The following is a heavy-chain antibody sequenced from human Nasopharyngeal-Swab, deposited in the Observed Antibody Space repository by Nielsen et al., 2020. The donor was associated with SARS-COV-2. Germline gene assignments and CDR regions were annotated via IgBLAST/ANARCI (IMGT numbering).Heavy chain of an antibody. J-gene: IGHJ3*02. CDR2: ISAYNGNT. CDR1: GYTFTSYG. V-gene: IGHV1-18*01. D-gene: IGHD3-16*02. Sequence: ASVKVSCKASGYTFTSYGISWVRQAPGQGLEWMGWISAYNGNTNYAQKLQGRVTMTTDTSTSTAYMELRSLRSDDTAVYYCARDIMITFGGVIRGNLNIWGQGTMVTVSS. CDR3: ARDIMITFGGVIRGNLNI.